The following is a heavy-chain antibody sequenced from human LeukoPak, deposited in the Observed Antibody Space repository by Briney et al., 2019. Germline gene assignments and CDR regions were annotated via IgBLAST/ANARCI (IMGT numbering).Heavy chain of an antibody. D-gene: IGHD3-3*01. Sequence: QPGRSLRLSCTASGFTFGDYAMSWFRQAPGKGLEWVGFIRSKAYGGTTEYAASVKGRFTISRDDSKSIAYLQMNSLKAEDTAVYYCTRDSFDFWSGYYQPPHNNFDYWGQGTLVTVSS. V-gene: IGHV3-49*03. CDR1: GFTFGDYA. CDR3: TRDSFDFWSGYYQPPHNNFDY. J-gene: IGHJ4*02. CDR2: IRSKAYGGTT.